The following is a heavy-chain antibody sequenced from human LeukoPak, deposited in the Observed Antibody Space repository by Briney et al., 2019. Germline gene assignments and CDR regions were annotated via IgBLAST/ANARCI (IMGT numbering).Heavy chain of an antibody. CDR1: GFTFSRYW. J-gene: IGHJ3*02. D-gene: IGHD3-10*01. V-gene: IGHV3-21*01. CDR2: MSSTSIYI. CDR3: AREGFGELSAGAFDI. Sequence: GGSLRLSCAASGFTFSRYWMSWVRQAPGKGLEWVSSMSSTSIYIYYTDSVKGRFTISRDNAKNSLYLQMNSLRAEDTAVYYCAREGFGELSAGAFDIWGQGTMVTVSS.